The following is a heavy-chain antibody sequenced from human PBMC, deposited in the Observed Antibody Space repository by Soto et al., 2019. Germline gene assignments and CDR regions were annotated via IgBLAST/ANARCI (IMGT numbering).Heavy chain of an antibody. J-gene: IGHJ5*02. CDR2: FDPEDGET. Sequence: ASVKVSCKVSGYTLTELSMHWVRQAPGKGLEWMGGFDPEDGETIYAQKFQGRVTMTEDTSTDTAYMELSSLRSEDTAVYYCATAGKPLGRVYNVRIGWFDPWGQGTLVTVSS. CDR1: GYTLTELS. V-gene: IGHV1-24*01. CDR3: ATAGKPLGRVYNVRIGWFDP. D-gene: IGHD6-13*01.